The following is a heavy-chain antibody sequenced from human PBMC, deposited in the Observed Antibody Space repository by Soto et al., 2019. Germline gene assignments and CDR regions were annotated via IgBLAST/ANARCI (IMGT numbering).Heavy chain of an antibody. CDR1: GFIFGNYM. CDR2: IRDGGEST. Sequence: EVQLLESGGGLVQPGESLTLSCAFSGFIFGNYMMTWVRQAPGKGLEWVSTIRDGGESTYYADSVKGRFTISRNNSKNTLYVLMDSTGVEDTAVYYCAPHVQCSGGSCHYDAFDISGQGTMVTVSS. CDR3: APHVQCSGGSCHYDAFDI. V-gene: IGHV3-23*01. J-gene: IGHJ3*02. D-gene: IGHD2-15*01.